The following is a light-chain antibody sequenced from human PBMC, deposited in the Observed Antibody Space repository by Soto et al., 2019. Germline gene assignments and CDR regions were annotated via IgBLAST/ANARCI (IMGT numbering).Light chain of an antibody. CDR1: RSNVGYYTY. CDR3: SSFTATSTYA. V-gene: IGLV2-14*01. CDR2: EVS. J-gene: IGLJ1*01. Sequence: QSALTQPASVSGSPGQSITISCTGSRSNVGYYTYVSWFQQHPGKAPKLMIYEVSNRPSGVSNRFSGSKSGNAASLTISGLQAEDEADYYCSSFTATSTYAFGTGTKLTVL.